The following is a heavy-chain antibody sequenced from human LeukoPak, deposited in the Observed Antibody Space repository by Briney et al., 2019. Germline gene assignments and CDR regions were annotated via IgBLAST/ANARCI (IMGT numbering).Heavy chain of an antibody. V-gene: IGHV3-48*03. CDR1: GFTFSSYE. CDR3: AKRRYDSSGHFDS. J-gene: IGHJ4*02. Sequence: QPGGSLRLSCAASGFTFSSYEINWVRQAPGKGLEWVSYIITNGSTKYYADSVKGRFTNSKDNPKNTLYMRMSSLRDEDTAVYYCAKRRYDSSGHFDSWGQGTLVTVSS. D-gene: IGHD3-22*01. CDR2: IITNGSTK.